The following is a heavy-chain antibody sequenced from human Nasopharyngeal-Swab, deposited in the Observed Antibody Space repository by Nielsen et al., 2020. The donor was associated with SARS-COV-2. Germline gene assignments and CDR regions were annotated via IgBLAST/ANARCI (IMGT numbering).Heavy chain of an antibody. CDR2: INHSGST. V-gene: IGHV4-34*01. Sequence: RQAPGKGLEWIGEINHSGSTNYNPSLKSRVTISVDMSNNQFSLYLSSVTAADTAVYYCASGGVNANTIFGVVIPPLWYYYGMDVWGQGTTVTVSS. D-gene: IGHD3-3*01. CDR3: ASGGVNANTIFGVVIPPLWYYYGMDV. J-gene: IGHJ6*02.